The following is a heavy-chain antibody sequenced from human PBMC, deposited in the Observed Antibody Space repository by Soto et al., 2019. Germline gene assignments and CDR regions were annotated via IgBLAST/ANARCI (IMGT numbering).Heavy chain of an antibody. CDR2: TYYRSKWYI. J-gene: IGHJ6*02. D-gene: IGHD3-22*01. Sequence: SQPLSLTCAISGDSVSGNSGAWNWIRQSPSRGLEWLGRTYYRSKWYIDYAVSVKSRITINPDTSKNQFSLQLNSVTPEDTAVYYCAREGSGYQNYYSYVMHVWGQGTTVTVSS. CDR3: AREGSGYQNYYSYVMHV. V-gene: IGHV6-1*01. CDR1: GDSVSGNSGA.